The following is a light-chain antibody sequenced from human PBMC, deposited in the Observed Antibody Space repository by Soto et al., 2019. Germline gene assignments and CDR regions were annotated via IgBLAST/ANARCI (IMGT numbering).Light chain of an antibody. J-gene: IGLJ1*01. CDR1: SSDVGGYKY. CDR3: SSSTGNSIRV. Sequence: QSVLTQPASVSGSPGQSITISCTGTSSDVGGYKYVSWHQQHPGRVPKLIIYEVSNRPSGVSYRFSGSKSGNTASLTISGLQPEDEADYYCSSSTGNSIRVFGTGTKVTVL. CDR2: EVS. V-gene: IGLV2-14*01.